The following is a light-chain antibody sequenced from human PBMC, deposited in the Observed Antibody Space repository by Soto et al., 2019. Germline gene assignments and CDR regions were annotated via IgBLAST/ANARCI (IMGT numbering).Light chain of an antibody. J-gene: IGKJ2*01. CDR1: QSVGSPY. Sequence: EIVLTQSPGTLSLSQGERATLSCRASQSVGSPYLAWYQQIPGQAPRLLICGASSRATGIPDRFSGSGSGTDFTLTISRLEPEDFAVYYCQQYGSSPPYTFGQGTKLEIK. CDR2: GAS. CDR3: QQYGSSPPYT. V-gene: IGKV3-20*01.